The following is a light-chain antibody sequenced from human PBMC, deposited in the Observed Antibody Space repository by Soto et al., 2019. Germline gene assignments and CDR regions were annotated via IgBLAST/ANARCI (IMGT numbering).Light chain of an antibody. CDR2: AAS. J-gene: IGKJ2*01. CDR3: QQANIFPYT. CDR1: QPIDTW. V-gene: IGKV1-12*02. Sequence: DIQMTQSPSFVSASVGDRVTITCRASQPIDTWLAWYQQKPGKAPKLLIYAASTLLSGVPSRFSGSGSGTDFTLNISSLQAEDFATYYCQQANIFPYTFGQGTKLEIK.